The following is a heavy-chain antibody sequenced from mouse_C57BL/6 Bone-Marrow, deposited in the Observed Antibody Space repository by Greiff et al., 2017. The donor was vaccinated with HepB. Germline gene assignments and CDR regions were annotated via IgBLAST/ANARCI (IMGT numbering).Heavy chain of an antibody. CDR2: IYPGDGDT. J-gene: IGHJ2*01. V-gene: IGHV1-82*01. Sequence: VKLMESGPELVKPGASVKISCKASGYAFSSSWMNWVKQRPGKGLEWIGRIYPGDGDTNYNGKFKGKATLTADKSSSTAYMQLSSQTSEDSAVYFCARSPVVALDYWGQGTTLTVSS. CDR1: GYAFSSSW. D-gene: IGHD1-1*01. CDR3: ARSPVVALDY.